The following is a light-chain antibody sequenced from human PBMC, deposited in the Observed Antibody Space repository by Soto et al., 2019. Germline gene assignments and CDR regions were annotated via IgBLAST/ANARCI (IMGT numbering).Light chain of an antibody. V-gene: IGLV2-14*01. Sequence: QSVLTQPPSVSGSPGQPITISCIGTSSDVGRYSSVSWYQQHPGKAPKLIIYEVSNRPSGVSNRFSGSKSGNTASLTISGLQAEDEADYYCSSYPSSSLYVFGTGTKVTVL. J-gene: IGLJ1*01. CDR1: SSDVGRYSS. CDR2: EVS. CDR3: SSYPSSSLYV.